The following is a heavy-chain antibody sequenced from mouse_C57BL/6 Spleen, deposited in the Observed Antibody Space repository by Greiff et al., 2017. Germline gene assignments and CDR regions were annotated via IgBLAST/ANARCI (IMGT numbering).Heavy chain of an antibody. CDR1: GYTFTSYW. J-gene: IGHJ3*01. CDR3: ARSHDYGFAY. D-gene: IGHD2-4*01. V-gene: IGHV1-64*01. CDR2: IHPNSGST. Sequence: QVHVKQPGAELVKPGASVKLSCKASGYTFTSYWMHWVKQRPGQGLEWIGMIHPNSGSTNYNEKFKSKATLTVDKSSSTAYMQLSSLTSEDSAVYYCARSHDYGFAYWGQGTLVTVSA.